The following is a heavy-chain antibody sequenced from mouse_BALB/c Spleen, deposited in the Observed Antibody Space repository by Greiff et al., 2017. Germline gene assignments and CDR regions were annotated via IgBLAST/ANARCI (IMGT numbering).Heavy chain of an antibody. CDR2: ISSGGGST. CDR1: GFAFSSYD. Sequence: EVQLVESGGGLVKPGGSLKLSCAASGFAFSSYDMSWVRQTPEKRLEWVAYISSGGGSTYYPDTVKGRFTISRDNAKNTLYLQMSSLKSEDTAVYYCARWGTTVVGPYYFDYWGQGTTLTVSS. V-gene: IGHV5-12-1*01. D-gene: IGHD1-1*01. J-gene: IGHJ2*01. CDR3: ARWGTTVVGPYYFDY.